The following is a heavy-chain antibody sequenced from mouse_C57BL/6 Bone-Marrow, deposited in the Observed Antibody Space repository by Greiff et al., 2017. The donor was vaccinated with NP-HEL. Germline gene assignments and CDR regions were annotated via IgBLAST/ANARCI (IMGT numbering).Heavy chain of an antibody. V-gene: IGHV5-17*01. J-gene: IGHJ4*01. Sequence: EVKLVESGGGLVKPGGSLKLSCAASGFTFSAYGMHWVRQAPEKGLEWVAYISSGSSPIYYADTVKGRFTISRDNAKNTLFLQMTRLRSEDTAMYYCARGDYDWLDYWGQGTSVTVSS. D-gene: IGHD2-4*01. CDR2: ISSGSSPI. CDR1: GFTFSAYG. CDR3: ARGDYDWLDY.